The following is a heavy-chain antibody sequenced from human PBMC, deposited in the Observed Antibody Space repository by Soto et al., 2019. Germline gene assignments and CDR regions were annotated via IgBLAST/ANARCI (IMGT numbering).Heavy chain of an antibody. CDR2: ITESGAVT. CDR3: EKEPLAFDI. Sequence: VQLLESGGGLVQPGESRRLSCEVSGFSVTESVISWVRQAPGKGLEWVSSITESGAVTYYADSVKGRVTISRDTSKDTVFLQINNLRVKDTAVYYCEKEPLAFDIWGHGTLGTVSS. CDR1: GFSVTESV. J-gene: IGHJ3*02. V-gene: IGHV3-23*01.